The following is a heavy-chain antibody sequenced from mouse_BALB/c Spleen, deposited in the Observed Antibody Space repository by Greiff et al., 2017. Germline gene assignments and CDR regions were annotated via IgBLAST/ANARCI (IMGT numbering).Heavy chain of an antibody. V-gene: IGHV1-4*01. D-gene: IGHD2-3*01. CDR2: INPSSGYT. CDR1: GYTFTSYT. CDR3: ARRAFDGEDAMEY. Sequence: VQLQQSGAELAKPGASVKMSCKASGYTFTSYTMHWVKQRPGQGLEWIGYINPSSGYTNYNQKFKDKATLTADKSSSTAYMQLSSLTSEDSAVYYCARRAFDGEDAMEYWGQGTSVTVSS. J-gene: IGHJ4*01.